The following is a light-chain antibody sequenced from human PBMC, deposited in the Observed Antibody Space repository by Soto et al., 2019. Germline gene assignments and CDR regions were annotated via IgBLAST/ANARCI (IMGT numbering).Light chain of an antibody. CDR2: LRS. CDR3: MQALQTPPT. Sequence: DIVMTQSPLSLSVTPGEPASISCRSSQSLLHGSGYNFLNWYLQKPGQSPQLLIYLRSNRASGVPDRFSGSGSGTDFTLRISRVDAEDVGVYYCMQALQTPPTFGGGTKVEIK. J-gene: IGKJ4*01. V-gene: IGKV2-28*01. CDR1: QSLLHGSGYNF.